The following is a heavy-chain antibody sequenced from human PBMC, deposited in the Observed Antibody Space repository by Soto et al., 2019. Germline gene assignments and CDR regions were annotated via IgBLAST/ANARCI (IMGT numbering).Heavy chain of an antibody. D-gene: IGHD2-15*01. CDR1: GFTFSSYA. CDR2: ISGSGGST. Sequence: GGSLRLSCAASGFTFSSYAMSWVRQAPGKGLEWVSAISGSGGSTYYADSVKGRFTISRDNSKNTLYLQMNSLRAEDTAVYYCARWGCGLGGGSCYSALNWFDPWGQGTLVTVSS. CDR3: ARWGCGLGGGSCYSALNWFDP. J-gene: IGHJ5*02. V-gene: IGHV3-23*01.